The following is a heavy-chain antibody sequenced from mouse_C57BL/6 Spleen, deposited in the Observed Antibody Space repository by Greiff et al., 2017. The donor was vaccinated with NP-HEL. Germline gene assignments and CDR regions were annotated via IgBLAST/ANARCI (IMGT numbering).Heavy chain of an antibody. CDR1: GFTFSSYT. CDR2: ISGGGGNT. D-gene: IGHD4-1*01. CDR3: ARHLTGTWYFDV. Sequence: EVQRVESGGGLVKPGGSLKLSCAASGFTFSSYTMSWVRQTPEKRLEWVATISGGGGNTYYPDSVKGRFTISRDNAKNTLYLQMSSLRSEDTALYYCARHLTGTWYFDVWGTGTTVTVSS. J-gene: IGHJ1*03. V-gene: IGHV5-9*01.